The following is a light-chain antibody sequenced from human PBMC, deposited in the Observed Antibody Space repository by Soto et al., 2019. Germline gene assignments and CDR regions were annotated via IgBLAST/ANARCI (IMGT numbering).Light chain of an antibody. CDR2: EVS. V-gene: IGLV2-14*01. CDR3: NSRGGSRPYYV. J-gene: IGLJ1*01. CDR1: SSDIGAYNS. Sequence: SALTQPASVSGSPGRSITISCTGTSSDIGAYNSVSWYQQYPGRAPKLMIYEVSNRPSGVSARFSASKSGNTASLTISGLQAEDEADYYCNSRGGSRPYYVFGTGTKVTVL.